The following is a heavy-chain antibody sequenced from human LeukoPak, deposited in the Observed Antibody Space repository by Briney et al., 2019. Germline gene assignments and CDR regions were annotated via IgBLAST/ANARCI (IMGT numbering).Heavy chain of an antibody. CDR2: IYYSGST. Sequence: SETLSLTCTVSRGSISSGDYYWSWIRQPPGKGLEWIGYIYYSGSTYYNPSLKSRVTVSVDTSKNQFSLKLSSVTAADTAVYYCAREMVYATGLDWTYYYYGMDVWGQGTTVTVSS. CDR3: AREMVYATGLDWTYYYYGMDV. V-gene: IGHV4-30-4*01. J-gene: IGHJ6*02. CDR1: RGSISSGDYY. D-gene: IGHD2-8*01.